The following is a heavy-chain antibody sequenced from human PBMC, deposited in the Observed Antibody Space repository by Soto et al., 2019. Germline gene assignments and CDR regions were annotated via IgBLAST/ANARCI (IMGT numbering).Heavy chain of an antibody. CDR2: IIPIFGTA. Sequence: QVQLVQSGAEVKKPGSSVKVSCKASGGTFSSYAISWVRQAPGQGLEWMGGIIPIFGTANYAQKFQGRVTITADESTSTAYMELSSLKSEDTAVYYCARVVGQQLVQGWYFDLWGRGTLVTVSS. V-gene: IGHV1-69*12. CDR1: GGTFSSYA. CDR3: ARVVGQQLVQGWYFDL. D-gene: IGHD6-13*01. J-gene: IGHJ2*01.